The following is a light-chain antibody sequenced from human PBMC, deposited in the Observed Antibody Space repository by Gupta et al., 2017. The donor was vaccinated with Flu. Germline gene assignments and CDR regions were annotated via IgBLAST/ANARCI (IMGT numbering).Light chain of an antibody. CDR1: QSIGNY. CDR3: QQSHTTPPWT. V-gene: IGKV1-39*01. CDR2: SSS. Sequence: DIQMTQSPSSLSASVGDRVSITCRASQSIGNYLNWYQQKPGKAPVLLIFSSSSLHSGVPSRFSGSGSGTDFSLTITSLQPEDFAIYYCQQSHTTPPWTFGQGTKVEVK. J-gene: IGKJ1*01.